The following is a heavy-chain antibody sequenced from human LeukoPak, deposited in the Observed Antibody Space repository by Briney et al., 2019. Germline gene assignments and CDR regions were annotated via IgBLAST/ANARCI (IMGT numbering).Heavy chain of an antibody. Sequence: SETLSLTCTVSGGSISSSSYYWGWIRQPPGKGLEWIGSIYYSGSTYYNPSLKSRVTISVDTSKNQFSLKLSSMTAADTAVYYCARQGKNQWLLDGGWFDPWGQGTLVTVSS. CDR3: ARQGKNQWLLDGGWFDP. J-gene: IGHJ5*02. V-gene: IGHV4-39*01. CDR2: IYYSGST. CDR1: GGSISSSSYY. D-gene: IGHD6-19*01.